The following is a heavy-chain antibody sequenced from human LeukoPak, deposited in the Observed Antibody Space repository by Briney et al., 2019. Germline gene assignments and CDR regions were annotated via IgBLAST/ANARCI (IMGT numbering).Heavy chain of an antibody. V-gene: IGHV4-39*01. D-gene: IGHD3-22*01. J-gene: IGHJ3*02. CDR2: IYYSGST. CDR1: GGSISSSSYY. Sequence: SETLSLTCTVSGGSISSSSYYWGWIRQPPGKGLEWIGSIYYSGSTYYNPSLKSRVTISVDTSKNQFSLKLSSVTAADTAVYYCTRLLDNDSSGYPDTFDMWGQGTMVTVSS. CDR3: TRLLDNDSSGYPDTFDM.